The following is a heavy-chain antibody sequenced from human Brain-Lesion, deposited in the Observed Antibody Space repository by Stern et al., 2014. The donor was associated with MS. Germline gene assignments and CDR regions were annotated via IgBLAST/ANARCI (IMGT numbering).Heavy chain of an antibody. CDR1: GFSFGDYA. D-gene: IGHD4-17*01. Sequence: EVQLLESGGGLIEPGRSLRLSCTASGFSFGDYAINWIRQAPGKGLEWVGFIRSKVYGGAAEYAASVKGRFTISSDDSKSIAYLQVNGLKTEDTAVYYCTRDRLDYGYSYFDYWGQGTLVTVSS. V-gene: IGHV3-49*03. J-gene: IGHJ4*02. CDR2: IRSKVYGGAA. CDR3: TRDRLDYGYSYFDY.